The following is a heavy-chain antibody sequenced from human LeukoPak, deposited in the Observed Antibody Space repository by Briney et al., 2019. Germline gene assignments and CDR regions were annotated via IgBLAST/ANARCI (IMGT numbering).Heavy chain of an antibody. Sequence: PGGSLRLSCAASGFTFSSYSMNWVRQAPGKGLEWVSSISSSSSYIYYADSVKGRFTISRGNAKNSLYLQMNSLRAEDTAVYYCARYCSGGSCYNGFDYWGQGTLVTVSS. V-gene: IGHV3-21*01. CDR2: ISSSSSYI. J-gene: IGHJ4*02. D-gene: IGHD2-15*01. CDR3: ARYCSGGSCYNGFDY. CDR1: GFTFSSYS.